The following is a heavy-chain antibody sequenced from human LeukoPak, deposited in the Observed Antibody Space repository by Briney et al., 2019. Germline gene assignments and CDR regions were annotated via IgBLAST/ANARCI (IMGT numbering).Heavy chain of an antibody. V-gene: IGHV5-51*01. CDR1: GYSFTNYW. CDR3: ARLPEGLLVPNWFDP. CDR2: IYPGDSDT. D-gene: IGHD2-8*02. J-gene: IGHJ5*02. Sequence: GESLKISCEGSGYSFTNYWIGWVRQMPGKGLEWMGIIYPGDSDTRYSPSFQGQVTISADKSISTAYLQWSSLKASDTAMYYCARLPEGLLVPNWFDPWGQGTLVTVSS.